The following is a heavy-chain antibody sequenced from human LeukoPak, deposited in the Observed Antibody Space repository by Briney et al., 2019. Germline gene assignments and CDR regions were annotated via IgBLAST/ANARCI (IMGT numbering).Heavy chain of an antibody. CDR2: ISGTGGNT. V-gene: IGHV3-23*01. CDR1: GFTFSSYA. CDR3: AKAQRSGFYWYFDC. D-gene: IGHD3-22*01. Sequence: PGGSPRLSCAASGFTFSSYAMSWVRQAPGKGLEWVSAISGTGGNTYYADSVKGRFTISRDNSKNTLYLQMNSLRDEDTAVYYCAKAQRSGFYWYFDCWGQGTLVTVSS. J-gene: IGHJ4*02.